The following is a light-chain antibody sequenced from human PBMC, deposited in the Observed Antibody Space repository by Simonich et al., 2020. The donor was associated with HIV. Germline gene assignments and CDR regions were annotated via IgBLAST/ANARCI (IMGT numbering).Light chain of an antibody. CDR2: GDS. CDR1: NIGSKS. CDR3: QVWDTSSDWV. Sequence: SYVLTQPPSVSVAPGKTARITCGGNNIGSKSVHWYQQKPGQAPVLVVYGDSDRPSGIPERFSGSNSGNTATLTISRVEAGDEADYYCQVWDTSSDWVCGGGTKLTVL. V-gene: IGLV3-21*03. J-gene: IGLJ3*02.